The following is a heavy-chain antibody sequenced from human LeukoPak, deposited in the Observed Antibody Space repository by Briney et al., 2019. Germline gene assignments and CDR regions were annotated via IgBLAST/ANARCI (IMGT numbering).Heavy chain of an antibody. Sequence: SETLSLTCTVSGGSISSSSYYWGWIRQPPGKGLEWIGSIYYSGSTYYNPSLKSRVTISVDTSKNQFSLKLSSVTAADTAVYYCARGTLYSGWSYYFDYWGQGSQVTVSS. J-gene: IGHJ4*02. CDR3: ARGTLYSGWSYYFDY. CDR2: IYYSGST. V-gene: IGHV4-39*07. D-gene: IGHD6-19*01. CDR1: GGSISSSSYY.